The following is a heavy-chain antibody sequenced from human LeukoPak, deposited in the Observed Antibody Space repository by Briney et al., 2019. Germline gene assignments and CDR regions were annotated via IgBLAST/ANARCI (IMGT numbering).Heavy chain of an antibody. J-gene: IGHJ6*03. CDR1: GFTFSTYA. Sequence: GGSLRLSCVASGFTFSTYAMSWVRQAPGKGLEWVSTISGSGGSTYYADSVEGRFTISRDNSKNTLYLEVNSLRTEDTAVYYCAGASRYYYMDVWGKGTTVTVSS. V-gene: IGHV3-23*01. CDR3: AGASRYYYMDV. CDR2: ISGSGGST.